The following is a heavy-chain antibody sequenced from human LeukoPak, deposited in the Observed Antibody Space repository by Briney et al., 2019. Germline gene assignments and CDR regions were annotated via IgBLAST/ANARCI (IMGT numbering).Heavy chain of an antibody. CDR1: GGSISSSSYY. CDR3: ARDENGYVWGSFRA. J-gene: IGHJ5*02. Sequence: SETLSLTCTVSGGSISSSSYYWGWIRQPPGKGLEWIGSIYYSGSTYYNPSRESRVTMSLDTSKNQFSLKLSSVTAADTAVYYCARDENGYVWGSFRAWGQGTLVTVSS. D-gene: IGHD3-16*02. CDR2: IYYSGST. V-gene: IGHV4-39*07.